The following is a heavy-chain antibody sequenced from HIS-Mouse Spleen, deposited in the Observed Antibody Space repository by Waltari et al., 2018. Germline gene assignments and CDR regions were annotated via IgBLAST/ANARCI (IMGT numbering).Heavy chain of an antibody. CDR3: AREIPYSSSWYDWYFDL. D-gene: IGHD6-13*01. V-gene: IGHV4-39*07. CDR1: GCSISSCSYY. J-gene: IGHJ2*01. Sequence: QLQLQESGPGLVKPSETLSLPCTVPGCSISSCSYYWGWIRQPPGKGLGWIGSIYYSGRTYYNPSLKSRVTISVDTSKNQFSLKLSSVTAADTAVYYCAREIPYSSSWYDWYFDLWGRGTLVTVSS. CDR2: IYYSGRT.